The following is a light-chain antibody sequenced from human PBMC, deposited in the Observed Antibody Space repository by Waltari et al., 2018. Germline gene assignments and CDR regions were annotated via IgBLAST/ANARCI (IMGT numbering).Light chain of an antibody. Sequence: DIVLTQPSGTLSLSPGERATLSCRASQSIRSNYLAWDQQKPGQALRLLIYGASSRATGIPDRFTGSGSGTDFTLTISRLEPEDFAVYYCQQYGSSPVTFGQGTRLEIK. J-gene: IGKJ5*01. CDR3: QQYGSSPVT. CDR1: QSIRSNY. V-gene: IGKV3-20*01. CDR2: GAS.